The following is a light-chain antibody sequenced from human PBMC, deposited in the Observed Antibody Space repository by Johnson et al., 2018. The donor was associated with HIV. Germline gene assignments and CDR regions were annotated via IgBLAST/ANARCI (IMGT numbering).Light chain of an antibody. CDR3: GTWDSNLSAYV. J-gene: IGLJ1*01. CDR1: SSNIGNNY. Sequence: QSVLTQPPSVYAAPGQKVTISCSGSSSNIGNNYVSWYQQLPGTAPKLLIYDNNKRPSGIPDRFSGSKSGTSATLGITGLQTGDEADYYCGTWDSNLSAYVFGTGTKVTVL. CDR2: DNN. V-gene: IGLV1-51*01.